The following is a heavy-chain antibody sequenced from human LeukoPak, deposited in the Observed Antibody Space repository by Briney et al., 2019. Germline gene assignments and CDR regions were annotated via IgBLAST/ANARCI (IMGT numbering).Heavy chain of an antibody. Sequence: PSETLSLTCPVSGGSPSSSSHYCGWIRQPPGKGLEWIGRIYYSGSTYYNPSLKSRVTISVDTSKNQFSLKLSSVTAADTAVYYWARLLIITMILDYWGQGTLVTVSS. CDR3: ARLLIITMILDY. CDR2: IYYSGST. V-gene: IGHV4-39*01. J-gene: IGHJ4*02. D-gene: IGHD3-22*01. CDR1: GGSPSSSSHY.